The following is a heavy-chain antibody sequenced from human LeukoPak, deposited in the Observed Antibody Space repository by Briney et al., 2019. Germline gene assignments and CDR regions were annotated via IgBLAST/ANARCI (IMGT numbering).Heavy chain of an antibody. D-gene: IGHD4-23*01. Sequence: PGGSLRLSCAASGFTFSSYSMNWVRQAPGKGLEWVSSISSSSSYIYYADSVKGRFTISRDNAKNSLYLQMNSLRAEDTAVYYCARGYGGNRGYYFDYWGQGTLVTVYS. CDR1: GFTFSSYS. J-gene: IGHJ4*02. V-gene: IGHV3-21*01. CDR2: ISSSSSYI. CDR3: ARGYGGNRGYYFDY.